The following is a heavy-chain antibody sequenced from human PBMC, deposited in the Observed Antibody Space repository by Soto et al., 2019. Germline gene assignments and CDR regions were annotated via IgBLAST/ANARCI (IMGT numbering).Heavy chain of an antibody. CDR1: GFSFTRHA. CDR3: AKGSASARPYYFDS. V-gene: IGHV3-23*01. J-gene: IGHJ4*02. Sequence: GWSLRLSCAASGFSFTRHAMSWVRQAPGRGLEWVSSINGEGSSTWYADSVKGRFTISRDNSKNTLYLQMNSLRADDTAFYYCAKGSASARPYYFDSPGQGTLVIVSS. D-gene: IGHD6-6*01. CDR2: INGEGSST.